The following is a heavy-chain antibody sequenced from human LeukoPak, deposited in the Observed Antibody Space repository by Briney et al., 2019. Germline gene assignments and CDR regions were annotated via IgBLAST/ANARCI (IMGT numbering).Heavy chain of an antibody. V-gene: IGHV4-34*01. D-gene: IGHD1-26*01. CDR1: GGSFGGYY. Sequence: SETLSLTCAVYGGSFGGYYWSWIRQPPGKGLEWIGEINHSGSTNYNPSLKSRVTISVDTSKNQFSLKLSSVTAADTAVYYCARKLPYFNPKNWFDPWGQGTLVTVSS. CDR2: INHSGST. J-gene: IGHJ5*02. CDR3: ARKLPYFNPKNWFDP.